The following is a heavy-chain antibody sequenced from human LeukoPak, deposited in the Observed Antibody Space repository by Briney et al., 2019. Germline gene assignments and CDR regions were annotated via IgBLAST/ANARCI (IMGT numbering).Heavy chain of an antibody. D-gene: IGHD5-24*01. CDR3: ARGGNGYRPFGTWFDP. CDR1: GGTFSSYA. J-gene: IGHJ5*02. Sequence: PVKVSCKASGGTFSSYAISWVRQAPGQGLEWMGGIIPIFGTANYAQKFQGRVTITTDESTSTAYMELSSLRSEDTAVYYCARGGNGYRPFGTWFDPWGQGTLVTVSS. V-gene: IGHV1-69*05. CDR2: IIPIFGTA.